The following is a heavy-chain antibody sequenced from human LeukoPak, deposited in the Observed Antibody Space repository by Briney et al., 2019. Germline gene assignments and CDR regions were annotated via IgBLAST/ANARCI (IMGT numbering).Heavy chain of an antibody. V-gene: IGHV1-2*02. CDR3: ARDVYYYDSSGYLGY. CDR1: GYTFTGYY. J-gene: IGHJ4*02. D-gene: IGHD3-22*01. CDR2: INPNSGGT. Sequence: ASVKVSCKASGYTFTGYYMHWVRQAPGQGLEWMGWINPNSGGTNYAQKFQGRVTMTRDTSISTAYMELSRLRSDDTAVYYCARDVYYYDSSGYLGYWGQGTLVTVSS.